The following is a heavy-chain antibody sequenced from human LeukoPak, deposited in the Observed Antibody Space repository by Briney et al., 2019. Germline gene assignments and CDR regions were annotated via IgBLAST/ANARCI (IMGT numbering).Heavy chain of an antibody. CDR2: ISPGDSET. J-gene: IGHJ4*02. D-gene: IGHD3-3*01. CDR1: GYGFTTYW. V-gene: IGHV5-51*01. CDR3: ARRVWSNSSPFDY. Sequence: GESLKISCKTSGYGFTTYWIGWVRQMPGKGLEWMGVISPGDSETRYSPSFQGQVTISADKSINTAYLQWSSLKASDTAMYYCARRVWSNSSPFDYWGQGTLVTVSS.